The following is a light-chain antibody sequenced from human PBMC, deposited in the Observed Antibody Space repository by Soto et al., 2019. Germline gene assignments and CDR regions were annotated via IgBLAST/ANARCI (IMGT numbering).Light chain of an antibody. J-gene: IGKJ3*01. Sequence: EIVFTQSPATLSLSPGERATLSCRASQSVSSYLAWYQQKPGQAPRLLIYDASNRATGIPARFSGSGSGTDFTLTISSLEPEDFAVYYGQQRSNWPPSFGPGTKVDIK. V-gene: IGKV3-11*01. CDR3: QQRSNWPPS. CDR1: QSVSSY. CDR2: DAS.